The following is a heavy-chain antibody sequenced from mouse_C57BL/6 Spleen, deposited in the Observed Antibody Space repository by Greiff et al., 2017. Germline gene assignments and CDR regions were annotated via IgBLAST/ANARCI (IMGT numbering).Heavy chain of an antibody. CDR3: TMDSNTDAY. V-gene: IGHV1-5*01. CDR2: IYPGNSDT. CDR1: GYTFTSYW. Sequence: EVQLQQSGTVLARPGASVKMSCKTSGYTFTSYWMHWVKQRPGQGLEWIGAIYPGNSDTSYNQKFKGKAKLTAVTSASTAYMELSSLTNGDSAVYYFTMDSNTDAYWGQGTLVTVSA. D-gene: IGHD2-5*01. J-gene: IGHJ3*01.